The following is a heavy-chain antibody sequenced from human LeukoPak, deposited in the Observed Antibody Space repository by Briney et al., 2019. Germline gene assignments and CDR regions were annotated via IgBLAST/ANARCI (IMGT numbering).Heavy chain of an antibody. CDR1: GYTFTNYG. D-gene: IGHD6-6*01. Sequence: ASVKASCKASGYTFTNYGLSWVRQAPGQGLEWMGWISVHNNNTNYAQRVQGRVSMTADTSTSTAYMELRSLRSDDTAVYYCARGLIAARGDPWGQGTLVTVSS. V-gene: IGHV1-18*01. CDR3: ARGLIAARGDP. CDR2: ISVHNNNT. J-gene: IGHJ5*02.